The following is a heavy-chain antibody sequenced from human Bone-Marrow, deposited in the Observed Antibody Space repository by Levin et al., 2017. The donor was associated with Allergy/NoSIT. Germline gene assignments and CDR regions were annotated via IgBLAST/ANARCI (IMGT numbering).Heavy chain of an antibody. D-gene: IGHD2-2*01. Sequence: GGSLRLSCAASGFNFSRHAMHWVRQAPGKGLEWVAVISYDGSNKYYTDSVKGRFTISRDNSKNTPYLQMNSLRAEDTALYYCARGDCSSTSCSFDYWGQGTQVTVSS. CDR2: ISYDGSNK. CDR3: ARGDCSSTSCSFDY. CDR1: GFNFSRHA. V-gene: IGHV3-30-3*01. J-gene: IGHJ4*02.